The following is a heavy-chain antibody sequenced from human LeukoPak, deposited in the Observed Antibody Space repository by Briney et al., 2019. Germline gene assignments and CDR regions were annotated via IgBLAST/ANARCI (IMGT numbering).Heavy chain of an antibody. Sequence: PGGSLRLSCAASGFTFSSYAMSWVRQAPGKGLEWVSAISGSGGSTYYADSVKGRFTISRDNSKNTLYLQMNSLRAEDTAVYYCAKSPATLEWELLPNDYWGQGTLVTVSS. CDR3: AKSPATLEWELLPNDY. CDR2: ISGSGGST. V-gene: IGHV3-23*01. D-gene: IGHD1-26*01. CDR1: GFTFSSYA. J-gene: IGHJ4*02.